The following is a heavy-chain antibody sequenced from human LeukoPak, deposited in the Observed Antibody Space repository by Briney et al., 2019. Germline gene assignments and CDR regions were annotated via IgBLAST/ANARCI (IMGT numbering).Heavy chain of an antibody. CDR2: IYYSGST. D-gene: IGHD3-22*01. J-gene: IGHJ6*03. Sequence: SETLSLTCTVSGGSISSYYWSWIRQPPGKGLEWIGYIYYSGSTNYNPSPKSRVTISVDTSKNQFSLKLSSVTAADTAVYYCAGHYYDSSGYFLHYYYYMDVWGKGTTVTVSS. V-gene: IGHV4-59*01. CDR3: AGHYYDSSGYFLHYYYYMDV. CDR1: GGSISSYY.